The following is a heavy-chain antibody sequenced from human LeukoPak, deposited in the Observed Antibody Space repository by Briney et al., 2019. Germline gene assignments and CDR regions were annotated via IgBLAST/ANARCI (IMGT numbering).Heavy chain of an antibody. V-gene: IGHV3-74*01. CDR2: IKDDGSHT. D-gene: IGHD6-25*01. CDR3: ARGSGIITGIDE. J-gene: IGHJ4*02. Sequence: GGSLRLSCAASGFTFTSHWMHWGRQAPGKGLWWVSRIKDDGSHTNYADSVKGRFTISRDNAKNTLSLQMNSLRAEDTAVYYCARGSGIITGIDEWGQGHLVPVSS. CDR1: GFTFTSHW.